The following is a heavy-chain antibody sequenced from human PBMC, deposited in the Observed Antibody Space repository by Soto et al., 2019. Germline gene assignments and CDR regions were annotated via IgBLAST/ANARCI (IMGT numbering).Heavy chain of an antibody. Sequence: PGGSLRLSCAASGFTFSSYSMNWARQAPGKGLEWVSYIGSSSSTIYYADSVKGRFTISRDNAKNSLYLQMNSLRAEDTAVYYCARHPERIAQIGWFDPWGQGTLVTVS. D-gene: IGHD6-13*01. CDR1: GFTFSSYS. CDR3: ARHPERIAQIGWFDP. J-gene: IGHJ5*02. CDR2: IGSSSSTI. V-gene: IGHV3-48*01.